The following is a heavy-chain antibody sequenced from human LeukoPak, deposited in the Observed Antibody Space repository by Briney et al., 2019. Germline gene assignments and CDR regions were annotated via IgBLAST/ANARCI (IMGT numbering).Heavy chain of an antibody. CDR3: ARVRPRWDQHAFDI. CDR1: GGSISSSSWY. V-gene: IGHV4-39*07. Sequence: SETLSLTCTVSGGSISSSSWYWGWIRQPPGKGLEWIGTIYYSGSTYYNPSLKSGVTISVDTSKNQFSLKLSSVTAADTAVYYCARVRPRWDQHAFDIWGQGTMVTVSS. CDR2: IYYSGST. J-gene: IGHJ3*02. D-gene: IGHD1-26*01.